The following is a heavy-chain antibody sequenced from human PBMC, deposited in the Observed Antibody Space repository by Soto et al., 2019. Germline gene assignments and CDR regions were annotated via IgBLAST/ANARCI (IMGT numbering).Heavy chain of an antibody. CDR3: ARLVWSYGTWFDP. CDR2: IYYSGST. V-gene: IGHV4-59*08. D-gene: IGHD5-18*01. CDR1: GGSISSYY. J-gene: IGHJ5*02. Sequence: QVQLQESGPGLVKPSETLSLTCTVSGGSISSYYWRWIRQPPGKGLEWIGYIYYSGSTNYNPSLRSRVTISVDTSRTQCSLKLSSVTAADAAVYYCARLVWSYGTWFDPWGQGTLVTVSS.